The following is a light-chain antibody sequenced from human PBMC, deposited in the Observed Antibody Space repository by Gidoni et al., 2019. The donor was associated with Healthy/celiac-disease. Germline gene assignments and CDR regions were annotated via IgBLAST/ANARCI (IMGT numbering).Light chain of an antibody. CDR2: GAS. Sequence: EIVLTQSPGTLSLAPGARATISCRACQSVSSSYLAWYQQNPGRAPRLLLYGASSRATGIPDRFSGSGSGTDFTLTISRLEPEDFAVYYCQQYGNSPLTFGQGTKVEIK. V-gene: IGKV3-20*01. CDR3: QQYGNSPLT. CDR1: QSVSSSY. J-gene: IGKJ1*01.